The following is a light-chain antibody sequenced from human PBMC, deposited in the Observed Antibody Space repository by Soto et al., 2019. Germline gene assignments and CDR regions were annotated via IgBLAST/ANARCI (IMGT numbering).Light chain of an antibody. V-gene: IGLV1-44*01. CDR3: AAWDYSVNACV. CDR2: NNH. J-gene: IGLJ1*01. CDR1: SCDIGSNN. Sequence: QSVLTQAPSASGTPGQRVTISCSGSSCDIGSNNVHCYQQLPGIAPKLLIFNNHQRPSGVPDRFSCSRSGTSASLAISGLESEDEADYYCAAWDYSVNACVFGTGTKVTVL.